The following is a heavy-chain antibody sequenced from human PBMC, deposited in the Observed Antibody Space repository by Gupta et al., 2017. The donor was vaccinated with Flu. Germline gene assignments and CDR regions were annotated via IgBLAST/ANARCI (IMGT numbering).Heavy chain of an antibody. CDR2: INHSGTT. J-gene: IGHJ4*02. V-gene: IGHV4-34*01. Sequence: RQPPGKGLEWIGEINHSGTTTYNPSLKSRVTISIDTSQNQFFLDLSSATAADTAVYYCVRGTYSSSRSSNFDLWGQGTLVTVSS. CDR3: VRGTYSSSRSSNFDL. D-gene: IGHD6-19*01.